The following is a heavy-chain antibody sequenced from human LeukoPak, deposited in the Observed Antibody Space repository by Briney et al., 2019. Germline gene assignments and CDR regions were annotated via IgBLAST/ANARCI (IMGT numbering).Heavy chain of an antibody. Sequence: APVKVSCKASGYTFTSYGISWVRQAPGQGLEWMGWISAYNGDTNYAQKLQGRVTMTTDTSTSTAYMELRSLRSDDTAVYYCARGGPAPHRISLIVVASSTDAFDIWGQGTMVTVSS. CDR2: ISAYNGDT. D-gene: IGHD3-22*01. J-gene: IGHJ3*02. CDR3: ARGGPAPHRISLIVVASSTDAFDI. CDR1: GYTFTSYG. V-gene: IGHV1-18*01.